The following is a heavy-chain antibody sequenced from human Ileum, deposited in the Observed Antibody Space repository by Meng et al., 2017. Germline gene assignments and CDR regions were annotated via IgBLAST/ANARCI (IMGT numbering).Heavy chain of an antibody. D-gene: IGHD1-26*01. CDR3: ARSGSYATAGVN. CDR2: IYYSGNT. Sequence: GSLRLSCTVSGGSISSSGYYWGWIRQPPGKGLEWIGSIYYSGNTYYNPSLKSRVTISVDTSKNQFSLKLTSVTAADTAVYYCARSGSYATAGVNWGQGTLVTVSS. J-gene: IGHJ4*02. CDR1: GGSISSSGYY. V-gene: IGHV4-39*07.